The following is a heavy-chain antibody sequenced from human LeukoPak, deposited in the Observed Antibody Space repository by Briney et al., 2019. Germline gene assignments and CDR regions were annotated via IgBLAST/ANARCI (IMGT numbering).Heavy chain of an antibody. J-gene: IGHJ4*02. CDR2: ISSSSSYI. D-gene: IGHD6-13*01. CDR1: GFTFSSYS. CDR3: ARDLQAAAGTFDY. V-gene: IGHV3-21*05. Sequence: GGSLRLSCAASGFTFSSYSMNWVRQAPGKGLEWVSYISSSSSYIYYADSVKGRFTISRDNAKNSLYLQMNSLRAEDTAVYYCARDLQAAAGTFDYWGQGTLVTVSS.